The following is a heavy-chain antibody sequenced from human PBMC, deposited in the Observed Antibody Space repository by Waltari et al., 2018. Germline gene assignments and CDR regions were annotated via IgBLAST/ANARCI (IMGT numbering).Heavy chain of an antibody. Sequence: QVQLQQWGAGLLKPSETLSLTCAVYGGSFSGYYWSWIRQPPGKGLEWIGEINHSGSTNDNPSLKSRVTISVDTSKNQFSLKLSSVTAADSAVYYCARAGGKVATITSYFDYWGQGTLVIVSS. CDR3: ARAGGKVATITSYFDY. D-gene: IGHD5-12*01. J-gene: IGHJ4*02. CDR2: INHSGST. CDR1: GGSFSGYY. V-gene: IGHV4-34*01.